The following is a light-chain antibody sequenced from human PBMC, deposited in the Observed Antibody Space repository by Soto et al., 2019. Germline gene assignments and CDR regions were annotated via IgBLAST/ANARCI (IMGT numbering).Light chain of an antibody. CDR2: AAS. Sequence: EIQFTQSPSSLSSSVADSFTITCRASEDIRSWLGWYQQKPGEAPKLLIFAASSLQSGVPSRFSGSGSGTHFTLTITNLQPEDFGTYYCQQANNFPPWTFGQGSKVDIK. CDR3: QQANNFPPWT. CDR1: EDIRSW. V-gene: IGKV1-12*01. J-gene: IGKJ1*01.